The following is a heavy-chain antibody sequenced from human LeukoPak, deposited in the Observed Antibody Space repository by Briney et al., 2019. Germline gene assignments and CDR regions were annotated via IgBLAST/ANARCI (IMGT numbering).Heavy chain of an antibody. CDR2: IKQDESEK. CDR3: ARFGMDAAIDY. CDR1: GFTFSSYS. J-gene: IGHJ4*02. D-gene: IGHD2-15*01. Sequence: PGGSLRLSCAASGFTFSSYSMNWVRQAPGKGLEWVASIKQDESEKTYVDSVEGRFTSSRDNAKSSLFLQMDRLRAEDTAVYYCARFGMDAAIDYWGQGTLVTVSS. V-gene: IGHV3-7*01.